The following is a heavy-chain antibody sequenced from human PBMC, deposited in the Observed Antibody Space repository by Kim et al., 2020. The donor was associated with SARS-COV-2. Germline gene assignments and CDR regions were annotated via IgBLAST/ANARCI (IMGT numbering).Heavy chain of an antibody. CDR3: AKERLGGSFDY. CDR2: ISWNSGSI. CDR1: GFTFDDYA. J-gene: IGHJ4*02. Sequence: GGSLRLSCAASGFTFDDYAMHWVRQAPGKGLEWVSGISWNSGSIGYADSVKGRFTISRDNAKNSLYLQMNSLRAEDTALYYCAKERLGGSFDYWGQGTLVTVSS. V-gene: IGHV3-9*01. D-gene: IGHD1-1*01.